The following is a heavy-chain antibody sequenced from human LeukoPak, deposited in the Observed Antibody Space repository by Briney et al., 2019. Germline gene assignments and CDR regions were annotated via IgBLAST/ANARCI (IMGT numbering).Heavy chain of an antibody. V-gene: IGHV3-9*01. CDR3: AKGQYYYDSSGYYYFDY. CDR2: ISWNSGSI. J-gene: IGHJ4*02. CDR1: GFTFSDYS. D-gene: IGHD3-22*01. Sequence: GGSLRLSCAASGFTFSDYSMHWVRQAPGKGLEWVSGISWNSGSIGYADSVKGRFTISRDNVKNSLYLQMNSLRAEDTALYYCAKGQYYYDSSGYYYFDYWGQGTLVTVSS.